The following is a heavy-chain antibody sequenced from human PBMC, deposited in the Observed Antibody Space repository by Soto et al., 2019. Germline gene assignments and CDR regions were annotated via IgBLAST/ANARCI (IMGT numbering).Heavy chain of an antibody. CDR2: ISAHNGNT. CDR3: ERGRYGDY. Sequence: QVHLVQSGAEVKKPGASVKVSCKGSGYTFTSYGITWVRQAPGQGLEWMGWISAHNGNTDYAQKLQGRVTVTRDTSTSTAYMERRSLRSDDPAVYYCERGRYGDYWGQGALVTVSS. J-gene: IGHJ4*02. V-gene: IGHV1-18*01. CDR1: GYTFTSYG. D-gene: IGHD1-1*01.